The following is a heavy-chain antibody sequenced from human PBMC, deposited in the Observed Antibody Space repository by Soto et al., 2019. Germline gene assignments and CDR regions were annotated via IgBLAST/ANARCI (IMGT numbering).Heavy chain of an antibody. Sequence: SETLSLTCTVSGGSISSSSYYWGWIRQPPGKGLEWIGSIYYSGSTYYNPSLKSRVTISVDTSKNQFSLKLSSVTAADTAVYYCAILERLAYYFDYWGQGTLVTVSS. D-gene: IGHD6-25*01. CDR2: IYYSGST. CDR1: GGSISSSSYY. V-gene: IGHV4-39*01. CDR3: AILERLAYYFDY. J-gene: IGHJ4*02.